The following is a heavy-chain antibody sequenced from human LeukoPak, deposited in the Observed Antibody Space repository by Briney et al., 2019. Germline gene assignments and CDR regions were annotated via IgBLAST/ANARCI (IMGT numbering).Heavy chain of an antibody. CDR2: IYDSGST. V-gene: IGHV4-59*01. J-gene: IGHJ3*01. CDR3: ARDGSGFDV. Sequence: SETLSLTCAVYGGSFSGYYWSWIRQPPGRGLEWLGYIYDSGSTKYNPSLKSRVTISVDASKNQISLKLTSMTAGDTAVYYCARDGSGFDVWGQGTKVTVSS. D-gene: IGHD2-2*03. CDR1: GGSFSGYY.